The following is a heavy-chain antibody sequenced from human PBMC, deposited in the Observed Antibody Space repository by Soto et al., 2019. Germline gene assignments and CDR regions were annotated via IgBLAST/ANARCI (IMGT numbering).Heavy chain of an antibody. CDR2: IFPIDSDT. D-gene: IGHD2-21*02. Sequence: LKISCKGSGYTFTRNWIGWVRQMPGKGLDWMGIIFPIDSDTRYSPSSQGQVTISADNSISTAYLQWSSLKASDTAIYYCATPGGSDFNAFDVCGQWTMVTVSS. CDR1: GYTFTRNW. J-gene: IGHJ3*01. V-gene: IGHV5-51*01. CDR3: ATPGGSDFNAFDV.